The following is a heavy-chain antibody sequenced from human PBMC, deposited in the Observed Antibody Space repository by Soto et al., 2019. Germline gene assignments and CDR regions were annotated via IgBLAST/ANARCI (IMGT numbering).Heavy chain of an antibody. D-gene: IGHD1-1*01. CDR1: GGSFSGYY. CDR2: INHSGST. J-gene: IGHJ5*02. CDR3: ARGPTKVRSRGFDP. Sequence: SETLSLTCAVYGGSFSGYYWSWIRQPPGKGLEWIGEINHSGSTNYNPSLKSRVTISVDTSKNQFSLKLSSVTAADTAVYYCARGPTKVRSRGFDPRGQGTLVTVSS. V-gene: IGHV4-34*01.